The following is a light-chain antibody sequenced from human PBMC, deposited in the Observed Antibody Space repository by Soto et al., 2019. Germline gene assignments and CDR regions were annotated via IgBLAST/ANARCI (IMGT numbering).Light chain of an antibody. V-gene: IGKV1-9*01. J-gene: IGKJ5*01. CDR3: QQLYSSPIT. Sequence: PLTQSPSSLSASVGDRVTITCRASQGISSYLAWYQQRPGKAPKLLIYATSTLQRGVPSRFSGSGSGTDFTLTISSLQPEDFGTYYCQQLYSSPITFGQGTRLEIK. CDR2: ATS. CDR1: QGISSY.